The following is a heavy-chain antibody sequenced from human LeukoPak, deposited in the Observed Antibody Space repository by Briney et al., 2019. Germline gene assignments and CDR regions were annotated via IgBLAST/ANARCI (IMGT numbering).Heavy chain of an antibody. CDR2: ISGSGGTT. Sequence: HTGGSLRLSCAASGFTFSSYVMSWVRQAPGKGLEWVSAISGSGGTTYYADSVKGRFTISRDNSKTTLYLQMNSLRAEDTAVYYCAKGGYSSSWYGGAFDIWGQGTMVTVSS. CDR3: AKGGYSSSWYGGAFDI. D-gene: IGHD6-13*01. CDR1: GFTFSSYV. J-gene: IGHJ3*02. V-gene: IGHV3-23*01.